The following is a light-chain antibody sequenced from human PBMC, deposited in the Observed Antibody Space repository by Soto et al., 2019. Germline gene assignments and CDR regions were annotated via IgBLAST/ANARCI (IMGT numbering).Light chain of an antibody. CDR1: RSDVGGYNY. Sequence: QSALTQPPSASGSPGQSVTISCTGTRSDVGGYNYVSWYQQHPGKAPKLMIYEVSKRPSGVPDRFSGSKSGNTASLTVSGLQAEDEADYYCSSYAGSNNLGVVFGGGTKLTVL. CDR2: EVS. J-gene: IGLJ2*01. CDR3: SSYAGSNNLGVV. V-gene: IGLV2-8*01.